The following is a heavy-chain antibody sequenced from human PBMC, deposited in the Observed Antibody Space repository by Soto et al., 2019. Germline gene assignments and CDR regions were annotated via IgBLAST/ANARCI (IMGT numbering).Heavy chain of an antibody. CDR3: AKDSWSSGWYFFDY. Sequence: GGSLRLSCAASGFTFSSYGMHWVRQAPGKGLEWVAVISYDGSNKYYADSVKGRFTISRDNSKNTLYLQMNSLRAEDTAVYYCAKDSWSSGWYFFDYWGQGTLVTVSS. J-gene: IGHJ4*02. CDR1: GFTFSSYG. CDR2: ISYDGSNK. V-gene: IGHV3-30*18. D-gene: IGHD6-19*01.